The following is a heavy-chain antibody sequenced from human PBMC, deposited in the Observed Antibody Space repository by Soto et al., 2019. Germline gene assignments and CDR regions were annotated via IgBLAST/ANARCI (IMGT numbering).Heavy chain of an antibody. CDR1: GFTFSSYG. D-gene: IGHD2-8*01. V-gene: IGHV3-30*18. Sequence: QVQLVESGGGVVQPGRSLRLSCAASGFTFSSYGMHWVRQAPGKGLEWVAVISYDGSNKYYADSVKGRFTISRDNSKNTLYLQMNSLRAEDTAVYYCAKDSEAYCTNGVCYYYYWGQGTLVTVSS. J-gene: IGHJ4*02. CDR3: AKDSEAYCTNGVCYYYY. CDR2: ISYDGSNK.